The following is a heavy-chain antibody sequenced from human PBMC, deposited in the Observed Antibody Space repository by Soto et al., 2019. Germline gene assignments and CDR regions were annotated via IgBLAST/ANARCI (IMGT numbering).Heavy chain of an antibody. V-gene: IGHV1-69*06. Sequence: QGQLVQSGAEVKKPGSSVKVSCKVSGGTFNIRWVRQAPGQVLEWMGGIIPVINTSNYARKFQGRVIISEDKATIIVYMEMMSLTLKDTDVYYWARGSGADAFDIGGQGTMVTVSS. D-gene: IGHD7-27*01. CDR1: GGTFN. J-gene: IGHJ3*02. CDR2: IIPVINTS. CDR3: ARGSGADAFDI.